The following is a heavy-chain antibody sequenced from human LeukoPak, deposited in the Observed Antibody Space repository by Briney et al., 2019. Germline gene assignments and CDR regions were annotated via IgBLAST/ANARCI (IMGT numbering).Heavy chain of an antibody. CDR3: ARDSEVYYYASSGYALNY. CDR1: GFTLSSYG. J-gene: IGHJ4*02. Sequence: GGSLRLSCAASGFTLSSYGMHWVRQAPGKGLEWVAYIRNDGSTKYYADSVKGRFTISRDNSKNTLYLQMNSLRAEDTALYYCARDSEVYYYASSGYALNYWGQGTLVTVSS. CDR2: IRNDGSTK. D-gene: IGHD3-22*01. V-gene: IGHV3-30*02.